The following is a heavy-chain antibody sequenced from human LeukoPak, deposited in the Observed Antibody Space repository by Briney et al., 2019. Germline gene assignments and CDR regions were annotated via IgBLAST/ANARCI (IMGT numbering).Heavy chain of an antibody. V-gene: IGHV1-2*02. CDR1: GYTFTGYY. D-gene: IGHD3-16*01. CDR3: ARVISAVITYRAFDI. CDR2: INPNPNSGDT. Sequence: ASVKVFCKASGYTFTGYYMHWVRQAPGQGLEWMGWINPNPNSGDTNYTQKFQGRVTMTTDTSINTAYLELRSLRSDDTAVYYCARVISAVITYRAFDIWGQGTMVTVSS. J-gene: IGHJ3*02.